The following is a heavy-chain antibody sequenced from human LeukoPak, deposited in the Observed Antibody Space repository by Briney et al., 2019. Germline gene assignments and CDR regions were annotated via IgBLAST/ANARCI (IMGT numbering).Heavy chain of an antibody. CDR3: AKDRCTSTSCPLDY. J-gene: IGHJ4*02. V-gene: IGHV3-7*03. CDR1: GFTFSSYW. Sequence: GGSLRLSCAASGFTFSSYWMSWVRQAPGKGLEWVANIKQDGSEKYYVDSVKGRFTISRDNAKNSLYLQMNSLRAEDTAVYYCAKDRCTSTSCPLDYWGQGTLVTVSS. D-gene: IGHD2-2*01. CDR2: IKQDGSEK.